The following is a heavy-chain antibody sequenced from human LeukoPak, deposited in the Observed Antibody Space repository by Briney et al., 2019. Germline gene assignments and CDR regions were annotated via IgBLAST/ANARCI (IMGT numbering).Heavy chain of an antibody. D-gene: IGHD6-19*01. CDR3: ARDRIAVAGTGYYFDY. J-gene: IGHJ4*02. CDR2: IWYDGSNK. CDR1: GFTFTTYW. Sequence: GGSLRLSCAASGFTFTTYWMHWVRQAPGKGLEWVAVIWYDGSNKYYADSVKGRFTISRDNSKNTLYLQMNSLRAEDTAVYYCARDRIAVAGTGYYFDYWGQGTLVTVSS. V-gene: IGHV3-33*08.